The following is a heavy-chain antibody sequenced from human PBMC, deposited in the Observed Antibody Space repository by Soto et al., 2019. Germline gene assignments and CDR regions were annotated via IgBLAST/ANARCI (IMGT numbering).Heavy chain of an antibody. CDR3: ASGPFRPSAMAV. J-gene: IGHJ6*02. D-gene: IGHD3-10*01. CDR1: GDNSKKNV. V-gene: IGHV1-69*10. Sequence: SVKVSCNTSGDNSKKNVFTWVRQAPGQGLEWMGGTIPALGKTHYIEKFQGRVTITVDDATRTVYMEVRDLTSKNTAIYYWASGPFRPSAMAVWGQGTTVTVSS. CDR2: TIPALGKT.